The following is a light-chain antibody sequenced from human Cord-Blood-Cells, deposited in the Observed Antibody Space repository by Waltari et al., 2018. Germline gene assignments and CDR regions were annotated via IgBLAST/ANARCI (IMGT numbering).Light chain of an antibody. CDR2: AAS. CDR3: QQYYSTPRT. Sequence: DIQMTRSPSSLSASVGDRVTITGRASQGISNSLAWYQQKPGKAPKLLRYAASRLESGVPSRFSGSGSGKDYTLTLSSQQPQDFATSYRQQYYSTPRTFGEGTKVEIK. V-gene: IGKV1-NL1*01. CDR1: QGISNS. J-gene: IGKJ1*01.